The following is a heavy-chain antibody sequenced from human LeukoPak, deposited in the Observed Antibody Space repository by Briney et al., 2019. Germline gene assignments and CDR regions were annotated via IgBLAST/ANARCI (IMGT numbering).Heavy chain of an antibody. J-gene: IGHJ6*02. V-gene: IGHV4-4*02. CDR1: GGSISSSNW. Sequence: PSGTLSLTCAVSGGSISSSNWWSWVRQPPGKGLEWIGYIYYSGSTNYNPSLKSRVTISVDTSKNQFSLKLSSVTAADTAVYYCARVGGSNYYYYGMDVWGQGTTVTVSS. D-gene: IGHD3-10*01. CDR3: ARVGGSNYYYYGMDV. CDR2: IYYSGST.